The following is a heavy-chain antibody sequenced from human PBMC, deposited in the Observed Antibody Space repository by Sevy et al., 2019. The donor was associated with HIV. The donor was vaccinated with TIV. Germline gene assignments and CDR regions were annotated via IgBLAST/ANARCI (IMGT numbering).Heavy chain of an antibody. V-gene: IGHV3-23*01. J-gene: IGHJ4*02. CDR3: AKARSEDISAAANY. D-gene: IGHD6-13*01. Sequence: GVSLRLSCAASGFIFSSYAMKWVRQAPGKGLEWVSVISGSGSTTYYADSVKGRFTISRDNSKNTLYLQMNTLRAEDTAIYYCAKARSEDISAAANYWGQGTLVTVSS. CDR1: GFIFSSYA. CDR2: ISGSGSTT.